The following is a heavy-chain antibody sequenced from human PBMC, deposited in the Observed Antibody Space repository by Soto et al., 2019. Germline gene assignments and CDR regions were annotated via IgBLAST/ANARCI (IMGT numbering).Heavy chain of an antibody. D-gene: IGHD5-12*01. Sequence: ASVKVSCKASGYTFTGYYMHWVRQAPGQGLEWMGWINPNSGGTNYAQKFQGWVTMTRDTSISTAYMELSRLRSDDTAVYYCARDLGDGYNLSWFDPWGQGTLVTVSS. CDR3: ARDLGDGYNLSWFDP. CDR2: INPNSGGT. J-gene: IGHJ5*02. CDR1: GYTFTGYY. V-gene: IGHV1-2*04.